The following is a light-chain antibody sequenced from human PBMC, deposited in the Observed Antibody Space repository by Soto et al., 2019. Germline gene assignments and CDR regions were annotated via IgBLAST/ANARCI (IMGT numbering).Light chain of an antibody. CDR2: DVA. CDR1: SSDVGGYNY. V-gene: IGLV2-14*01. J-gene: IGLJ1*01. CDR3: VSYTSSTTYV. Sequence: QSVLTQPASVSGSPGQSITISCTGTSSDVGGYNYVSWYQQHPGKAPKLIIYDVANRPSGVSNRFSGSKSRSTASLIISRLQTEDEADYYCVSYTSSTTYVFGTGTKVTVL.